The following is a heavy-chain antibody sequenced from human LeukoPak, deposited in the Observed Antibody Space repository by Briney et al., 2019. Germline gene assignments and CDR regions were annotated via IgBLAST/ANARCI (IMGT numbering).Heavy chain of an antibody. CDR2: IRSKAFGGTS. Sequence: RSLRLSCKASTFTFADYAMSWVRQAPGKGLEWVGFIRSKAFGGTSEYAASVKGRFTISRDDSKSIVCLQMNSLKTEDTAVYYCTRAPYSNYVNLDYWGQGTLVTVSS. J-gene: IGHJ4*02. V-gene: IGHV3-49*04. CDR3: TRAPYSNYVNLDY. CDR1: TFTFADYA. D-gene: IGHD4-11*01.